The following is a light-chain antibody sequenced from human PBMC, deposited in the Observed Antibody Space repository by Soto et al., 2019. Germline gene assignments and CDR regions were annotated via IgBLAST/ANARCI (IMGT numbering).Light chain of an antibody. Sequence: DIPMNQSPSSVSASVGDRVTITCRASQGISSWLDWYQQKPGKAPKLLIYAASSLQSGVPSRFSGSGSRTDFTLTIRSMQPEDFATYYCQQANSFPPGLTFGGGTKVEIK. CDR1: QGISSW. CDR2: AAS. CDR3: QQANSFPPGLT. V-gene: IGKV1-12*01. J-gene: IGKJ4*01.